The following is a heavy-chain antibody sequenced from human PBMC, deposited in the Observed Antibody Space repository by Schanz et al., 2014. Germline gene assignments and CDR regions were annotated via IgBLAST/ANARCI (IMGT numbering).Heavy chain of an antibody. D-gene: IGHD3-3*01. Sequence: EAQVVESGGGLVKPGGSLRLSCVASGFTFGNFFMSWVRQAPGKGLEWVANIKQDGFEKYYVDSVKGRFTISRDNAKNSLYLQMNSLTADDTAVYYCARDKGGYYPFDYWGRGTLVTVSS. J-gene: IGHJ4*02. CDR2: IKQDGFEK. CDR1: GFTFGNFF. V-gene: IGHV3-7*01. CDR3: ARDKGGYYPFDY.